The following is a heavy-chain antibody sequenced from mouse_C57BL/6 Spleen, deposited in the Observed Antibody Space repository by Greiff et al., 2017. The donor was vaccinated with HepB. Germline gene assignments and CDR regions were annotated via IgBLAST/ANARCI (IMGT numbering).Heavy chain of an antibody. CDR2: IDPSDSYT. Sequence: VQLQQPGAELVKPGASVKLSCKASGYTFTSYWMQWVKQRPGQGLEWIGEIDPSDSYTNYNQKFKGKATLTVDTSSSTAYMQLSSLTSEDSAVYYCARREIYYDYVWYFDVWGTGTTVTVSS. V-gene: IGHV1-50*01. CDR1: GYTFTSYW. J-gene: IGHJ1*03. CDR3: ARREIYYDYVWYFDV. D-gene: IGHD2-4*01.